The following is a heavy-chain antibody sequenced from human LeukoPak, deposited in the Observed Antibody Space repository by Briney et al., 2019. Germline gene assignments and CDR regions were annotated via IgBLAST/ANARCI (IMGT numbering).Heavy chain of an antibody. CDR3: ARIESYYDFWSGYLETFFDY. V-gene: IGHV4-31*03. D-gene: IGHD3-3*01. CDR2: IYYSGST. Sequence: SETLSLTCTVSGGSISSGGYYWSWIRQHPGKGLEWIGYIYYSGSTYYNPSLKSRVTISVDTSKNQFSLKLSSVTAVDTAVYYCARIESYYDFWSGYLETFFDYWGQGTLVTVSS. CDR1: GGSISSGGYY. J-gene: IGHJ4*02.